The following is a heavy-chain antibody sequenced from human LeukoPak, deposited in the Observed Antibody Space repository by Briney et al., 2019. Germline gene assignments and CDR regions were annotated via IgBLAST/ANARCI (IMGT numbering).Heavy chain of an antibody. CDR3: ASGAAAPLYFFDY. CDR2: INHSGST. D-gene: IGHD6-13*01. CDR1: GGSFSGYY. V-gene: IGHV4-34*01. J-gene: IGHJ4*02. Sequence: SETLSLTCAVYGGSFSGYYWSWIRQPPGKGLEWIGEINHSGSTNYNPSLKSRVTISLDKSKNQFSLNLTSVTAADTAIYYCASGAAAPLYFFDYWGQGSLVTVSS.